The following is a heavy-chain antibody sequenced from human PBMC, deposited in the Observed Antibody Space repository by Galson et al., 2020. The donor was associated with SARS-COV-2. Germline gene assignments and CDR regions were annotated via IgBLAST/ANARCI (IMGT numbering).Heavy chain of an antibody. CDR2: IIPGDPDT. V-gene: IGHV5-51*01. D-gene: IGHD3-10*01. Sequence: KIGESLKISCKGSGYSFTSYWIGWVRQMPGKGLEWMGTIIPGDPDTRYSPSFQGQVTISADKSISTAYLQWSSLKASDTAMYYCARHRGSGSYYSWVHMDVWGKGTTVTVSS. J-gene: IGHJ6*03. CDR3: ARHRGSGSYYSWVHMDV. CDR1: GYSFTSYW.